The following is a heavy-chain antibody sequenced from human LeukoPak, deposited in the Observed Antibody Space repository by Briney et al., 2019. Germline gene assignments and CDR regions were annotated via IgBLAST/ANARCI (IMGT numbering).Heavy chain of an antibody. CDR2: IYYIGST. CDR1: GGSISGYY. J-gene: IGHJ4*02. Sequence: SETLSLTCTVSGGSISGYYWTWIRQPPGEALEYIGCIYYIGSTNYNPSLNSRVTISVDTSKNQFALKLSSVTAADTAVYYCARVVGGVGLDYWGQGTLVTASS. D-gene: IGHD3-16*01. V-gene: IGHV4-59*01. CDR3: ARVVGGVGLDY.